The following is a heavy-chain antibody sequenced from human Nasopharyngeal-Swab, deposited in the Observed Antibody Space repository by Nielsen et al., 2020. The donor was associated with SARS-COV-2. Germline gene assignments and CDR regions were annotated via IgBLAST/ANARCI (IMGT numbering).Heavy chain of an antibody. CDR2: ISYDGSNK. CDR1: GFTFSSYG. J-gene: IGHJ6*02. Sequence: GGSLRLSCAASGFTFSSYGMHWVRKAPGKGLEWVAVISYDGSNKYYADSVKGRFTISRDNSKNTLYLQMNSLRAEDTAVYYCAKDRLYCSSTSCYGKGLHYYGMDVWGQGTTVTVSS. CDR3: AKDRLYCSSTSCYGKGLHYYGMDV. V-gene: IGHV3-30*18. D-gene: IGHD2-2*01.